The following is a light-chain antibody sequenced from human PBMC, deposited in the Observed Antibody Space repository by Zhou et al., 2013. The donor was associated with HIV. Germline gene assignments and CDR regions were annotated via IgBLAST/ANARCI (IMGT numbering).Light chain of an antibody. CDR2: DVS. CDR3: ISYTSSSTLLV. J-gene: IGLJ1*01. CDR1: SSDVGGYNY. Sequence: QSALTQPPSASGSPGQSVTISCTGTSSDVGGYNYVSWYQQHPGKAPKLIIYDVSNRPSGVSNRFSGSKSGNTASLTISGLQAEDEADYYCISYTSSSTLLVFGTGTKVTVL. V-gene: IGLV2-14*01.